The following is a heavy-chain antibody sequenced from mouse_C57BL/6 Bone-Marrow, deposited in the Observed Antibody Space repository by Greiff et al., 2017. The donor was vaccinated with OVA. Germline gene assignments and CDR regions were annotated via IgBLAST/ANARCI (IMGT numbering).Heavy chain of an antibody. Sequence: QVQLQQSGAELVRPGTSVKVSCKASGYAFTNYLIEWVKQRPGQGLEWIGVINPGSGGTNYNEKFKGKATLTADKSSSTAYMQLSSLTSEDSAVYFCAREEGYDYDDVVWGTGTTVTVSS. CDR3: AREEGYDYDDVV. J-gene: IGHJ1*03. D-gene: IGHD2-4*01. V-gene: IGHV1-54*01. CDR2: INPGSGGT. CDR1: GYAFTNYL.